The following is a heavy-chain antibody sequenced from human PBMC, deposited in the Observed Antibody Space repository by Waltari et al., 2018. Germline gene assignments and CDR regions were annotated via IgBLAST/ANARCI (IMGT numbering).Heavy chain of an antibody. J-gene: IGHJ4*02. CDR1: GGSISSYY. V-gene: IGHV4-59*01. CDR2: IYYSGST. Sequence: QVQLQESGPGLVNPSETLSLTCTVSGGSISSYYWSWIRTPPGKGLEWIGYIYYSGSTNYNPSLKSRVTISVDTSKNQFSLKLSSVTAADTAVYYCARGNTYYDFWSGYYFDYWGQGTLVTVSS. D-gene: IGHD3-3*01. CDR3: ARGNTYYDFWSGYYFDY.